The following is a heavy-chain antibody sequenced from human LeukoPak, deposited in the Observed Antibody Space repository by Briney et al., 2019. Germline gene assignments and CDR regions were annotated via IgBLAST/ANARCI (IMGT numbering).Heavy chain of an antibody. Sequence: GASVKVSCKASGYTFTGYYMHWVRQAPGQGLEWMGWINPNSGGTNYAQKFQGRVTMTRDTSTSTAYMELSRLRSDDTAVYYCARGGYYDFWSGYFTFDYWGQGTLVTVSS. CDR3: ARGGYYDFWSGYFTFDY. CDR2: INPNSGGT. J-gene: IGHJ4*02. V-gene: IGHV1-2*02. D-gene: IGHD3-3*01. CDR1: GYTFTGYY.